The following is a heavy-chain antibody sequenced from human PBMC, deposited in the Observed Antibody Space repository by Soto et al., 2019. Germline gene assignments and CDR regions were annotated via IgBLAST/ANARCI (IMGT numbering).Heavy chain of an antibody. V-gene: IGHV1-18*01. CDR2: ISAYNGNT. J-gene: IGHJ6*03. CDR1: GYTFTSYG. CDR3: ASVVEGIRYYYYYYMDV. D-gene: IGHD6-13*01. Sequence: QVQLVQSGAEVKKPGASVKVSCKASGYTFTSYGISWVRQAPGQGHEWMGWISAYNGNTNYAQKLQGRVTMNPAPYTSTSYMELRCLRSGDTAVYYCASVVEGIRYYYYYYMDVWGKGTTVTVSS.